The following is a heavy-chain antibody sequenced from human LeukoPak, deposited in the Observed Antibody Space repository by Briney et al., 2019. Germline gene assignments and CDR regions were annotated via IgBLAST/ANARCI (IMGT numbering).Heavy chain of an antibody. D-gene: IGHD5-24*01. CDR1: GLTFSSYS. J-gene: IGHJ6*02. CDR3: AREGATMYYYYYGMDV. CDR2: ISSSSSTI. V-gene: IGHV3-48*04. Sequence: GGSLRLSCAASGLTFSSYSMNWVRQAPGKRLEWVSYISSSSSTIYYADSVKGRFTISRDNAKNSLYLQMNSLRAEDTAVYYCAREGATMYYYYYGMDVWGQGTTVTVSS.